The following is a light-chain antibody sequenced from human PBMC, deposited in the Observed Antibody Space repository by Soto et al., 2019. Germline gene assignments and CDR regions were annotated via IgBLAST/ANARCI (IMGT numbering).Light chain of an antibody. CDR1: QTISHY. CDR2: GAS. J-gene: IGKJ1*01. V-gene: IGKV1-39*01. CDR3: EQSYSTRLT. Sequence: DIQMTQSPSSLSASVGDRVTITCRASQTISHYLNWYQQKPGKAPKLLIYGASSLQSGVPSRFSGSGSGTDFTLSISSLQPEDFATYYCEQSYSTRLTFGQGTKVEIK.